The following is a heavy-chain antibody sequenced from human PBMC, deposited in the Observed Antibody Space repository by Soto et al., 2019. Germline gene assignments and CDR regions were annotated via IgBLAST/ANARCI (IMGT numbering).Heavy chain of an antibody. D-gene: IGHD6-13*01. CDR2: IKSKTDGGST. CDR3: TTDLRIAAASTLRDYYYIYV. Sequence: GGSLRLSCAASRFTLSSYPISGVRQAPGQGREWGGRIKSKTDGGSTDYPAPGKGRSTISRDDSKTTRDLQMHSLKTEDTAVYYCTTDLRIAAASTLRDYYYIYVCGRESRYTVSS. J-gene: IGHJ6*03. CDR1: RFTLSSYP. V-gene: IGHV3-15*01.